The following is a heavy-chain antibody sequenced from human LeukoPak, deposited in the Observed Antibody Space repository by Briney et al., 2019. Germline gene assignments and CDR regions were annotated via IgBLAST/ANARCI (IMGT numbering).Heavy chain of an antibody. CDR3: ARSSIAALGWYYYGMDV. CDR2: INPSGGST. D-gene: IGHD6-6*01. Sequence: ASVKVSCKASGYTFITYYMHWVRQAPGQGLEWMGLINPSGGSTSYAQKFQGRVAMTRDTSTSTVYMELSSLRSEDTAVYYCARSSIAALGWYYYGMDVWGQGTTVTVSS. CDR1: GYTFITYY. V-gene: IGHV1-46*01. J-gene: IGHJ6*02.